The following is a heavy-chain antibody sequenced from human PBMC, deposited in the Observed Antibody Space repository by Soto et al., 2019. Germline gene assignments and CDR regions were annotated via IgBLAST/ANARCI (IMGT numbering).Heavy chain of an antibody. D-gene: IGHD3-3*01. V-gene: IGHV4-61*08. CDR3: VRKRLLFKVVSDS. J-gene: IGHJ4*02. CDR2: LYFTGST. Sequence: QVRLQESGPGLVKPSEALSLTCNVSGDSVNSRDYWTWVRQPPGKGLEWMGYLYFTGSTNYNPSLKGRVTMSRDTSKNQVYLKLNSVTAADTAVYYCVRKRLLFKVVSDSWGQGTLVTVSS. CDR1: GDSVNSRDY.